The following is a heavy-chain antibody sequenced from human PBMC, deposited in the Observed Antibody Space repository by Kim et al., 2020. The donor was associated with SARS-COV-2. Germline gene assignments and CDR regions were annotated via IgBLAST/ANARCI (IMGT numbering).Heavy chain of an antibody. D-gene: IGHD3-3*01. CDR2: FDPEDGET. Sequence: ASVKVSCKVSGYTLTELSMHWVRQAPGKGLEWMGGFDPEDGETIYAQKFQGRVTMTEDTSTDTAYMELSRLRPEDTAVDYCETGFRNDVWRGYPPGIWGQ. V-gene: IGHV1-24*01. J-gene: IGHJ3*02. CDR3: ETGFRNDVWRGYPPGI. CDR1: GYTLTELS.